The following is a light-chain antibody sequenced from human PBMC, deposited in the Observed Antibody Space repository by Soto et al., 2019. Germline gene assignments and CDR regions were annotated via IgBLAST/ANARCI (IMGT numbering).Light chain of an antibody. J-gene: IGKJ1*01. CDR3: MQGTHWPRT. Sequence: DVVMTQSPLSLPVTLGQPASISCRSSQSLVYSDGSTYLIWFQQRSGQSPRRLIYKVSNRDSGVPDRFSGSGSGANFTLNISRVEAEDVGVYYCMQGTHWPRTFGQGTKVEIK. CDR1: QSLVYSDGSTY. CDR2: KVS. V-gene: IGKV2-30*01.